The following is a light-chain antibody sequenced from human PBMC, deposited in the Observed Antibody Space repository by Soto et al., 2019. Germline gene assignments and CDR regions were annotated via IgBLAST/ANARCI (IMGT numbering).Light chain of an antibody. V-gene: IGKV3-15*01. CDR3: QQYNPWSSGT. CDR1: QSVSSN. Sequence: EIVMTQSPATLSVSPGERATLSCRASQSVSSNLAWYPQKLGQAPRLLIYGASTRATGIPARFSGSGSGTEFSLTIGSLQAEDFAVYYCQQYNPWSSGTFGQGTKVDI. CDR2: GAS. J-gene: IGKJ1*01.